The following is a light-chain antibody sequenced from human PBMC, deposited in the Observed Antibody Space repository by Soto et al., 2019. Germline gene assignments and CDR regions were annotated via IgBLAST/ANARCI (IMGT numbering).Light chain of an antibody. CDR2: KAP. V-gene: IGKV1-5*03. Sequence: DIQMTQSPSTLSASVGDRVTITCRASQSISSWLAWYQQKPEKAPKLLIYKAPSLESGVPSRFSGSGSGTEFTLTISSLQPDDFAAYYCQHYNTYPWTFGQGTRVEIK. J-gene: IGKJ1*01. CDR3: QHYNTYPWT. CDR1: QSISSW.